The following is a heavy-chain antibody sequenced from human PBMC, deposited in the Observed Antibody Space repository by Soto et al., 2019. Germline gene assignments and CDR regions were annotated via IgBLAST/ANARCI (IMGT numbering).Heavy chain of an antibody. CDR2: IYYSGST. D-gene: IGHD6-6*01. CDR1: GGSISSGDYY. Sequence: PSETLSLTCTVSGGSISSGDYYWSWIRQPPGKGLEWIGYIYYSGSTYYNPSLKSRVTISVDTSKNQFSLKLSSVTAADTAVYYCARGDFLAALHGMDVWGQGTTVTSP. CDR3: ARGDFLAALHGMDV. J-gene: IGHJ6*02. V-gene: IGHV4-30-4*01.